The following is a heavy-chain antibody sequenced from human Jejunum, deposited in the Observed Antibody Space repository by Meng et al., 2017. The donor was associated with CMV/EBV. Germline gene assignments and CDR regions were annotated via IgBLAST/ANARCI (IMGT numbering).Heavy chain of an antibody. V-gene: IGHV4-61*01. Sequence: TVPGGSVTTNTYYWNWIRQPPGKGLEWIGYIHHSGSTTQNPSLDSRVTMSVDASKNQISLRLRSVTAADTAIYYCARWGVVDAFDIWGQGTMVTVSS. J-gene: IGHJ3*02. D-gene: IGHD2-2*01. CDR1: GGSVTTNTYY. CDR2: IHHSGST. CDR3: ARWGVVDAFDI.